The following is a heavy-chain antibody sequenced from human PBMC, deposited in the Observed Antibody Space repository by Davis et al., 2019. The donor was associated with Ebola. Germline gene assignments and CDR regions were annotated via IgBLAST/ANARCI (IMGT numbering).Heavy chain of an antibody. V-gene: IGHV1-18*01. D-gene: IGHD1-1*01. CDR3: ARAQFPTTSDH. CDR1: GYTFTNFA. CDR2: ISADNGER. J-gene: IGHJ4*02. Sequence: ASVKVSCKTYGYTFTNFAISWVRQAPRQGLEWMGWISADNGERKYAQKFQGRLTMTTDTSTSTANMELRGLRSDDTAVYYCARAQFPTTSDHWGQGTLVTVSS.